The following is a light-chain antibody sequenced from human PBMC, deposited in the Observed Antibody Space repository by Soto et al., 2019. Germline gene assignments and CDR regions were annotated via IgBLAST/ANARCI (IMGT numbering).Light chain of an antibody. CDR2: KAS. V-gene: IGKV1-5*03. Sequence: IQMTQAPSTLSASVGDTVTITCRASQSFSTWLAWYQQKPGRAPKLLIYKASTLESGVPARFSGSGSGTEFTLTISSLQPDDFATYYCQQYNSYSEAFGQGTKVDIK. CDR1: QSFSTW. CDR3: QQYNSYSEA. J-gene: IGKJ1*01.